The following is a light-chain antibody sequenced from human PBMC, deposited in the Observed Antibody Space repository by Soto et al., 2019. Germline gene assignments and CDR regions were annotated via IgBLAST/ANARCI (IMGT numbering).Light chain of an antibody. CDR1: TSDVGGYHY. V-gene: IGLV2-14*03. CDR2: DVS. J-gene: IGLJ2*01. CDR3: ASYTSSTSVV. Sequence: QSVLTQPASVSGSPGQSITISCTGTTSDVGGYHYVSWYQQHPGKAPKLMIYDVSNRLSGVANRFSGSKSGNTASLTISGLQAEDEADYYCASYTSSTSVVFGGWTKLTVL.